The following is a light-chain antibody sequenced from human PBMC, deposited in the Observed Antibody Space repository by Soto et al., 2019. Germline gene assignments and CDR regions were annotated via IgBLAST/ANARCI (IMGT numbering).Light chain of an antibody. J-gene: IGLJ3*02. CDR1: SSDVGAYNY. V-gene: IGLV2-11*01. Sequence: QSALTQPRSVSGSPGQSVTISCTGTSSDVGAYNYVSWYQQHPGKAPKLMTYDVNKRPSGVPDRFSGSKSGITASLTISGLQADDEAEYYCCTYAGRFWVFGGGTQLTVL. CDR2: DVN. CDR3: CTYAGRFWV.